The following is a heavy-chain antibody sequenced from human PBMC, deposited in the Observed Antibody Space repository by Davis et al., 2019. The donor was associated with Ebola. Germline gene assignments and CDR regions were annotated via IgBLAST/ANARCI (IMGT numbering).Heavy chain of an antibody. J-gene: IGHJ4*02. CDR3: ARDGPGSGYDY. CDR1: GFTVSSNY. CDR2: IYSGGST. D-gene: IGHD3-22*01. Sequence: GGSLRLSCAASGFTVSSNYMSWVRQAPGKGLEWVSVIYSGGSTYYADSVKGRFTISRDNSKNTLYLQMNSLRAEDTAVYYSARDGPGSGYDYWGQGTLVTVSS. V-gene: IGHV3-66*01.